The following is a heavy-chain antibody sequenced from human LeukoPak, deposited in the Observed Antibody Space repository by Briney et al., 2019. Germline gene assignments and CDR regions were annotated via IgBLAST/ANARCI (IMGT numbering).Heavy chain of an antibody. CDR3: ARDSENGDYDYFNWFDP. CDR1: GGTFSSYA. D-gene: IGHD4-17*01. J-gene: IGHJ5*02. Sequence: GASVKVSCKASGGTFSSYAISWVRQAPGQGLEWMGGIIPIFGTANYAQKFQGRVTITADESTSTAYMELSSLRSEDTAVYYCARDSENGDYDYFNWFDPWGQGTLVTVSS. V-gene: IGHV1-69*13. CDR2: IIPIFGTA.